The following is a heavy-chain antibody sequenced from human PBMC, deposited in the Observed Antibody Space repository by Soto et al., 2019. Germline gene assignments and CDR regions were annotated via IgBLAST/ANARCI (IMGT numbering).Heavy chain of an antibody. CDR1: GFTFTGHY. CDR2: INPNSGGT. D-gene: IGHD1-1*01. CDR3: AREKVGTTFFDN. V-gene: IGHV1-2*02. J-gene: IGHJ4*02. Sequence: ASVKVSCKASGFTFTGHYIHWGRRAPGQGLEWMGWINPNSGGTSYAQKFQGRVTMTRDTSITTAYMELSRLSSDDTALYYCAREKVGTTFFDNWGQGTQVTVSS.